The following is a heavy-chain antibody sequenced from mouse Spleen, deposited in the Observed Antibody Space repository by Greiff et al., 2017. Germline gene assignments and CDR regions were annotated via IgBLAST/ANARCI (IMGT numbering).Heavy chain of an antibody. D-gene: IGHD2-4*01. Sequence: VKLMESGPGLVQPSQSLSITCTVSGFSLTSYGVHWVRQSPGKGLEWLGVIWRGGSTDYNAAFMSRLSITKDNSKSQVFFKMNSLQADDTAIYYCAKGYYDYYYAMDYWGQGTSVTVSS. V-gene: IGHV2-5*01. J-gene: IGHJ4*01. CDR2: IWRGGST. CDR3: AKGYYDYYYAMDY. CDR1: GFSLTSYG.